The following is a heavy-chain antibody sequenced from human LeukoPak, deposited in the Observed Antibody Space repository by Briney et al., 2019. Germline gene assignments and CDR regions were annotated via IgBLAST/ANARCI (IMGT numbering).Heavy chain of an antibody. V-gene: IGHV4-34*01. CDR2: INHSGST. CDR1: GGSLSGYY. J-gene: IGHJ4*02. CDR3: ARPDYGEAP. D-gene: IGHD4-17*01. Sequence: PSETLSLTCAVYGGSLSGYYWSWIRQPPGMGLEWIGEINHSGSTNNNPSLKSRVTISVDTSKNQFSLKLSSVTAADTAVYYCARPDYGEAPWGQGTLVTVSS.